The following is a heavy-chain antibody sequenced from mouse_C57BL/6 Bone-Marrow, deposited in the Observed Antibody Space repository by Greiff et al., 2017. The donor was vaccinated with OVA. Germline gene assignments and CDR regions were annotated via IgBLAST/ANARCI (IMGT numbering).Heavy chain of an antibody. D-gene: IGHD3-3*01. J-gene: IGHJ3*01. V-gene: IGHV1-52*01. CDR2: IDPSDSDN. CDR3: ARGGRGFAY. CDR1: GYTFTSYW. Sequence: QVQLQQPGAELVRPGSSVKLSCTASGYTFTSYWMHWVKQRPIQGLEWIGNIDPSDSDNHYNQKFKDKATLTVDKSSSPAYMQRSRLTSEDSAVYYCARGGRGFAYWGQGTLVTVSA.